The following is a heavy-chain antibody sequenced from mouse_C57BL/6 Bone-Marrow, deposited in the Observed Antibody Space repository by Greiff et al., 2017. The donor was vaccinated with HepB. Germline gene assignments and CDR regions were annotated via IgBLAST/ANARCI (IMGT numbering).Heavy chain of an antibody. CDR1: GFTFSDYY. V-gene: IGHV5-16*01. J-gene: IGHJ2*01. CDR2: INYDGSST. CDR3: ARDARARYFDY. Sequence: EVHLVESEGGLVQPGSSMKLSCTASGFTFSDYYMAWVRQVPEKGLEWVANINYDGSSTYYLDSLKSRFIISRDNAKNILYLQMSSLKSEDTATYYCARDARARYFDYWGQGTTLTVSS. D-gene: IGHD3-1*01.